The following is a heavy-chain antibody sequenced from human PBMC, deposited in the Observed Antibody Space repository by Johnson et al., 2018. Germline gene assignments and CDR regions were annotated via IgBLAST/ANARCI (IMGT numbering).Heavy chain of an antibody. CDR2: ISYDGSNK. V-gene: IGHV3-30-3*01. Sequence: QVQLVESGGGVVQPGRSLRLSCAASGFTFSSYAMHWVRQAPGKGLEWVAVISYDGSNKYYADSVKGRFTIYRDNSKNTLYLQRNSLRAEDTAVYYGARGGTGYSSSWYGDYYYYMDVWGKGTTVTVSS. J-gene: IGHJ6*03. CDR3: ARGGTGYSSSWYGDYYYYMDV. D-gene: IGHD6-13*01. CDR1: GFTFSSYA.